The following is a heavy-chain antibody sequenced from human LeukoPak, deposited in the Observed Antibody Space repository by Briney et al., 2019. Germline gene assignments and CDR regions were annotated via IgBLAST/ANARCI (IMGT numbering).Heavy chain of an antibody. J-gene: IGHJ4*02. D-gene: IGHD7-27*01. CDR3: ARDVTELTGDPFSRD. V-gene: IGHV3-48*01. Sequence: PGGSLRLSCAASGFTFSSYSMNWVRQAPGKGLEWVSYISSSSTIYYADSVKGRFTISRDNARNSLYLQMNSLRAEDTAVYYCARDVTELTGDPFSRDWGQGTLVTVSS. CDR1: GFTFSSYS. CDR2: ISSSSTI.